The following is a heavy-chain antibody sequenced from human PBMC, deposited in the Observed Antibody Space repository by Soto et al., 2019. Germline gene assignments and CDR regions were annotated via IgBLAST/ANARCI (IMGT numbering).Heavy chain of an antibody. Sequence: SETLSLTCAVSGGSITTDDYFWSWIRQSPERGLEWTGFIFHSGNTFNNPSLSGRASLSVDTSKNEFSMNLTSVTAADTALYYGARNRTKITTQGYITAAERCDPWGQGALVTVSS. CDR1: GGSITTDDYF. D-gene: IGHD6-25*01. J-gene: IGHJ5*02. CDR3: ARNRTKITTQGYITAAERCDP. CDR2: IFHSGNT. V-gene: IGHV4-30-4*01.